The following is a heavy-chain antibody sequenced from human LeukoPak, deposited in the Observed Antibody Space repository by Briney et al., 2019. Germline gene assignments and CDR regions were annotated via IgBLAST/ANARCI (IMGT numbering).Heavy chain of an antibody. CDR2: IYDSGST. D-gene: IGHD3-3*01. CDR1: GGSISSGEYY. Sequence: SSETLSLTCTVSGGSISSGEYYWRWSRQPPGKGLEWIGNIYDSGSTYYTPSLKSRVIISVDTSKNQFSLKLSSVTAADTAVYYCARGGDFWSGFFDWGQGTLVTVSS. V-gene: IGHV4-30-4*01. J-gene: IGHJ4*02. CDR3: ARGGDFWSGFFD.